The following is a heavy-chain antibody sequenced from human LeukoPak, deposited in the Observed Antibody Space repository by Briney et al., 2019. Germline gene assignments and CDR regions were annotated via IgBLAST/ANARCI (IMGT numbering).Heavy chain of an antibody. Sequence: SVKVSCKASGGTFSSYAISWVRQAPGQGLECMGGIIPIFGTANYAQKFQGRVTITTDESTSTAYMELSSLRSEDTAVYYCARSGIVVVTEGAFDIWGQGTMVTVSS. V-gene: IGHV1-69*05. D-gene: IGHD3-22*01. CDR1: GGTFSSYA. J-gene: IGHJ3*02. CDR3: ARSGIVVVTEGAFDI. CDR2: IIPIFGTA.